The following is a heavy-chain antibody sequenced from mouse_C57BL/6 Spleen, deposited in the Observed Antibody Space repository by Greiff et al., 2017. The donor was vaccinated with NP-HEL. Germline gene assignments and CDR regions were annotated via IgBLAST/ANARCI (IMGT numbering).Heavy chain of an antibody. J-gene: IGHJ4*01. CDR1: GYTFTSYW. V-gene: IGHV1-69*01. CDR2: IDPSDSYT. CDR3: ARKTYDSSGPYAMDY. Sequence: QVQLKQPGAELVMPGASVKLSCKASGYTFTSYWMHWVKQRPGQGLEWIGEIDPSDSYTNYNQKFKGKSTLTVDKSSSTAYMQLSSLTSEDSAVYYCARKTYDSSGPYAMDYWGQGTSVTVSS. D-gene: IGHD3-2*02.